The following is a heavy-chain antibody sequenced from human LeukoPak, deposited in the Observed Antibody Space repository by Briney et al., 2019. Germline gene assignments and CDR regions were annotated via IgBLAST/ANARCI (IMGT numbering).Heavy chain of an antibody. CDR2: IYYSGST. J-gene: IGHJ6*02. CDR3: ARDRQYYYGMDV. Sequence: PSETLSLTCTVSGGSISSGGYYWSWIRQHPGKGLEWIGYIYYSGSTYYNPSLKSRVTISVDTSKNQFSLKLSSVTAADTAVYYCARDRQYYYGMDVWGQGTTVTVSS. V-gene: IGHV4-31*03. CDR1: GGSISSGGYY.